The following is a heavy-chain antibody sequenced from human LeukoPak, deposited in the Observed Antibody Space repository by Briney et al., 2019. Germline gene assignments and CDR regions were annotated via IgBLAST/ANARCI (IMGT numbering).Heavy chain of an antibody. V-gene: IGHV4-34*01. CDR3: ARGARQSIVGAEHFDN. CDR2: INHSGST. Sequence: PSETLSLTCAVYGGSFSGYYWSWIRQPPGKGLEWIGEINHSGSTNYNPSLKSRVTISVDTSKNQFSLKLSSVTAADTAVYYCARGARQSIVGAEHFDNWGQGTLVTVSS. D-gene: IGHD1-26*01. J-gene: IGHJ4*02. CDR1: GGSFSGYY.